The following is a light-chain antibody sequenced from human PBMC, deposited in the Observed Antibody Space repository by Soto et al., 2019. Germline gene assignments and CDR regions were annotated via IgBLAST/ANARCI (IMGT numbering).Light chain of an antibody. CDR3: QQYENYWT. V-gene: IGKV1-5*01. CDR2: DAS. Sequence: DIQMTQSPSTLSASVGDRVTITCRASQSISSWLAWYQQKPGKAPKLLIYDASDLESGVPSRFSGSGSGTEFTLTISSLQPEDFAVYYCQQYENYWTFGQGTKVDIK. J-gene: IGKJ1*01. CDR1: QSISSW.